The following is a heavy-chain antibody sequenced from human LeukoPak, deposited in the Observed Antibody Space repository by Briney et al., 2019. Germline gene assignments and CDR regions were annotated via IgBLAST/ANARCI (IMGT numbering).Heavy chain of an antibody. CDR2: IRYDGSNK. J-gene: IGHJ4*02. D-gene: IGHD3-22*01. Sequence: GGSLRLSCAASGFTFSSYGMHWVRQAPGKGLEWVAFIRYDGSNKYYADSVKGRFTISRDNSKNTLYLQMNSLRAEDTAVYYCARDYYDSSGYSDYWGQGTLVTVSS. V-gene: IGHV3-30*02. CDR1: GFTFSSYG. CDR3: ARDYYDSSGYSDY.